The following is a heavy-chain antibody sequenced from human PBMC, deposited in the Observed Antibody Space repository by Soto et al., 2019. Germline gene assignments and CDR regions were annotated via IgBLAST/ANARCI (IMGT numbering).Heavy chain of an antibody. CDR3: ARDPSYYDSSGYYYWIGFHY. Sequence: GGSLRLSCAASGFTFSSYGMHWVRQAPGKGLEWVAVIWYDGSNKYYADSVKGRFTISRDNSKNTLYLQMNSLRAEDTAVYYCARDPSYYDSSGYYYWIGFHYSGPGPLVTVFS. CDR2: IWYDGSNK. D-gene: IGHD3-22*01. J-gene: IGHJ4*02. V-gene: IGHV3-33*01. CDR1: GFTFSSYG.